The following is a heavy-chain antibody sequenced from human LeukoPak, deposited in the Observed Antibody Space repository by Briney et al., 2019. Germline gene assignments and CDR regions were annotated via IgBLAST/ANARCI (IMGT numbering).Heavy chain of an antibody. Sequence: GGSLRLSCAASGFTFNTYWMHWVRQAPGKGLEWVSGISWNSGSIGYADSVKGRFTISRDNAKNSLYLQMNSLRAEDTALYYCAKDIRYGSSSWSYEMDYWGQGTLVTVSS. CDR2: ISWNSGSI. D-gene: IGHD6-13*01. CDR3: AKDIRYGSSSWSYEMDY. CDR1: GFTFNTYW. J-gene: IGHJ4*02. V-gene: IGHV3-9*01.